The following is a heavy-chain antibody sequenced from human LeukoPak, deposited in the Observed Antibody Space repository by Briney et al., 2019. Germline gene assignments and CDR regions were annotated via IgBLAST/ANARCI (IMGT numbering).Heavy chain of an antibody. CDR2: ISSNGGST. J-gene: IGHJ4*02. Sequence: GGSLRLSCAAFGFTFSSYAMHWVRQAPGKGLEYVSAISSNGGSTYYANSVKGRFTISRDNSKNTLYLQMGSLRAEGMAVYYCARSGGYCSSTSCRWFDYWGQGTLVTVSS. V-gene: IGHV3-64*01. CDR3: ARSGGYCSSTSCRWFDY. CDR1: GFTFSSYA. D-gene: IGHD2-2*01.